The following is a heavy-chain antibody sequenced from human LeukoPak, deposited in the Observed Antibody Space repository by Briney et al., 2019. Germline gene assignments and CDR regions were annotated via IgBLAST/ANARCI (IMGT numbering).Heavy chain of an antibody. J-gene: IGHJ4*02. Sequence: ASVKVSCEASGYTFRSHGITWVRQAPGQGLEWMGWISAYSAKTNYAQKFQGRVTITKNTSISTAYMELSSLRSEDTAVYYCAREGFDYWGQGTLVTVSS. CDR2: ISAYSAKT. V-gene: IGHV1-18*01. CDR1: GYTFRSHG. CDR3: AREGFDY.